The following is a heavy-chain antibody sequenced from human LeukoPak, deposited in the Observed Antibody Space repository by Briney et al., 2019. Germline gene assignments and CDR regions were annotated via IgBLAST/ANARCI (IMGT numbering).Heavy chain of an antibody. V-gene: IGHV3-48*04. J-gene: IGHJ4*02. CDR3: ARAQWLAIDY. CDR1: GFTFSSYG. D-gene: IGHD3-22*01. CDR2: ISSGSGTI. Sequence: GGSLRLSCAASGFTFSSYGMNWVRQAPGKGLEWISYISSGSGTIYYADSVKGRFTISRDNAKDSLFLQMNSLRAEDTAIYYCARAQWLAIDYWGQGTLVTVSS.